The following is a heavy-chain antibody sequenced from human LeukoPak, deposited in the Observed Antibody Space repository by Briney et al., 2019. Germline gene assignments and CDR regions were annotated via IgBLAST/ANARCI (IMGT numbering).Heavy chain of an antibody. V-gene: IGHV1-58*01. CDR3: GADSMPRGVFSYAFDI. CDR2: IVVGSGDT. Sequence: SVKVSCKASGFTFTSSAVQWVRQARGQRLEWIGWIVVGSGDTNSAQKFQERVTITRDMSTRTAYMELSSLRSEDTAVYYCGADSMPRGVFSYAFDIWGQGTMVTVS. CDR1: GFTFTSSA. D-gene: IGHD3-10*01. J-gene: IGHJ3*02.